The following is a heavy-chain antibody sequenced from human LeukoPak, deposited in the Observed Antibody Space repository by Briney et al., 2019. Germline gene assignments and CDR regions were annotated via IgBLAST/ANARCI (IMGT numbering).Heavy chain of an antibody. D-gene: IGHD2-2*01. CDR3: ASSCRLYCSRPLDY. V-gene: IGHV1-24*01. Sequence: WASVKVSCKVSGYTLTELSMHWVRQAPGKGLEWMGGFDPEDGETIYAQKFQGRVTMTEDTSTDTAYMELSSLRSEDTAVYYCASSCRLYCSRPLDYWGQGTLVTVSS. CDR1: GYTLTELS. J-gene: IGHJ4*02. CDR2: FDPEDGET.